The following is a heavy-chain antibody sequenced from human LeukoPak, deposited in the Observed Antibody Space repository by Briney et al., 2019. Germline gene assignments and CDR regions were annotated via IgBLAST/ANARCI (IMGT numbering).Heavy chain of an antibody. CDR1: GFTFRNSW. V-gene: IGHV3-7*04. D-gene: IGHD3-3*01. J-gene: IGHJ3*02. CDR2: IQPEGSEK. Sequence: PGGSLRLSCAASGFTFRNSWMTWVRQAPGKGLEWVANIQPEGSEKYFVGSVEGRFSISRDNAQNSLYLQMNSLRADDTAVYYCARDMAFGALDIWGQGTTVTVSS. CDR3: ARDMAFGALDI.